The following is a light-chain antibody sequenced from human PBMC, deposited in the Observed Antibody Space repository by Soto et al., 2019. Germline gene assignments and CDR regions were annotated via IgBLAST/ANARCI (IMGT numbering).Light chain of an antibody. CDR2: SSN. V-gene: IGLV1-44*01. CDR1: SSNIEINP. J-gene: IGLJ2*01. CDR3: AAWDGRLNGVV. Sequence: QSVLTQLPSASGTPGQRVTSSCSGSSSNIEINPVSWYQQLPGAAPKLLIYSSNQRPSGVPDRFSGSKSGTSASLAISGLQSDDESGYYCAAWDGRLNGVVFGGGTKLTVL.